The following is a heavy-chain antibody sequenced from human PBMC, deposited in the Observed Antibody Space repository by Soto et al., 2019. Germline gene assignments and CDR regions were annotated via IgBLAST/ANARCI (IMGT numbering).Heavy chain of an antibody. D-gene: IGHD3-9*01. CDR1: GYTFTSYG. Sequence: QVQLVQSGAEVKKPGASVKVSCKASGYTFTSYGISWVRQAPGQGLEWMGWISAYNGNTNYAQKLQGRVTMTKDTSTSTAYMELRSLRSDDTAVYYCARAILRNSPKGRNDYWGQGTLVTVSS. V-gene: IGHV1-18*01. CDR2: ISAYNGNT. CDR3: ARAILRNSPKGRNDY. J-gene: IGHJ4*02.